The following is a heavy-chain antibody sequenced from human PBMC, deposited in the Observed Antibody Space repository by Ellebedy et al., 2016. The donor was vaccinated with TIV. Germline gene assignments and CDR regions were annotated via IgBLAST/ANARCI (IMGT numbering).Heavy chain of an antibody. J-gene: IGHJ3*02. CDR2: ISNSGGST. D-gene: IGHD3-16*01. V-gene: IGHV3-23*01. CDR1: GFTFSSFA. Sequence: GESLKISCSASGFTFSSFAMSWVRQAPGQGLEWVSSISNSGGSTYYAGSVKGQFTISRDNSKNTLYLQMNSLRAEDTALYYCASDPGGVGPAFDNWGQGTMGIVSS. CDR3: ASDPGGVGPAFDN.